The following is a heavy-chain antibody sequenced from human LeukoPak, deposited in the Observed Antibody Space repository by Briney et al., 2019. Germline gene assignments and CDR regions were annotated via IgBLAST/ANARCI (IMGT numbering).Heavy chain of an antibody. CDR2: IYSGGST. CDR1: GFTVSSNY. J-gene: IGHJ4*02. Sequence: PGGSLRLSCAASGFTVSSNYMSWVRKAPGKGREWVSVIYSGGSTYYADSVRGRFTISRDNSKNTLYLQMNSLRAEDTAVYYCARDRTGRQPFDYWGQGTLVTVSS. V-gene: IGHV3-53*01. D-gene: IGHD2-2*01. CDR3: ARDRTGRQPFDY.